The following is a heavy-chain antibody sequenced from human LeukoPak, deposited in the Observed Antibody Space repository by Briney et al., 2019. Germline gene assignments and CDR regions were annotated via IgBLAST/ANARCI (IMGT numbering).Heavy chain of an antibody. J-gene: IGHJ4*02. D-gene: IGHD2-2*01. V-gene: IGHV3-48*03. CDR2: ISSGGSTI. Sequence: PGGSLRLSCAASGFTFSNYEMNWVRQAPGKGLEWVSYISSGGSTIYYADSVKGRFTISRDNAKNSLYLQMNSLRAEDTAIYYCARRYCSSTSCTLDHWGQGTLVTVSS. CDR1: GFTFSNYE. CDR3: ARRYCSSTSCTLDH.